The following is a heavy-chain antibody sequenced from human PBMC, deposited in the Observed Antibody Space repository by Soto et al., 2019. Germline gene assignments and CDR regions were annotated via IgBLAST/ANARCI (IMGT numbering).Heavy chain of an antibody. CDR1: GFTFGGYG. CDR2: IKQDGSEK. CDR3: ARDRIAGAGKWFDP. V-gene: IGHV3-7*04. J-gene: IGHJ5*02. D-gene: IGHD6-19*01. Sequence: GGSKRLSCGASGFTFGGYGRSWVRQATGKGLEWVANIKQDGSEKYYVGSVKGRFTISRDNAKNSLYLQMYSLRAEDTAVYYHARDRIAGAGKWFDPWGQGTLVTVSS.